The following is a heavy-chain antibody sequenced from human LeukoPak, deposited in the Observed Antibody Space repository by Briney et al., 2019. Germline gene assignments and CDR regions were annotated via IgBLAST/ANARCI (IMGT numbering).Heavy chain of an antibody. CDR1: GFTFSSYG. Sequence: QPGGSLRLSCAASGFTFSSYGMHRVRQAPGKGLEWVAVIWYDGSNKYYADSVKGRFTISRDNSKNTLYLQMNSLRAEDTAVYYCAREDKGIAALDYWGQGTLVTVSS. J-gene: IGHJ4*02. V-gene: IGHV3-33*01. D-gene: IGHD6-13*01. CDR3: AREDKGIAALDY. CDR2: IWYDGSNK.